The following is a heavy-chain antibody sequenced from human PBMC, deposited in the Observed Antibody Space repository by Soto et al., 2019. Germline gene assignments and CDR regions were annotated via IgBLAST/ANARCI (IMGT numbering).Heavy chain of an antibody. V-gene: IGHV5-10-1*01. Sequence: GESLKISCKGSGYSFTSYWISWVRQMPGKGLEWVGRIDPSDSYTNYSPSFQGHVTISADKSISTAYLQWSSLKASDTAMYYCASWEYSSSSGDYWGQGTLVTVSS. D-gene: IGHD6-6*01. CDR1: GYSFTSYW. J-gene: IGHJ4*02. CDR2: IDPSDSYT. CDR3: ASWEYSSSSGDY.